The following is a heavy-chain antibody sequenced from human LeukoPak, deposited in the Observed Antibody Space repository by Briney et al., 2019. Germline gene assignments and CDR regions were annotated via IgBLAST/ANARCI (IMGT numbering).Heavy chain of an antibody. CDR3: AKDQGSGYSPLDV. D-gene: IGHD3-10*01. Sequence: GGTLRLSCAASGFTFSNYGMSWVRQAPGKGLEWVSAISGSGGSTYYADSLKGRVTISRDNYKNTLYLQIDSLRADDTAVYYCAKDQGSGYSPLDVWGQGTPVTVSS. CDR1: GFTFSNYG. CDR2: ISGSGGST. J-gene: IGHJ4*02. V-gene: IGHV3-23*01.